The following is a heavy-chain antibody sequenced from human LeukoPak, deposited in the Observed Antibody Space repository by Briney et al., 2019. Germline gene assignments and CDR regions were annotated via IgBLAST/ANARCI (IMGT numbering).Heavy chain of an antibody. D-gene: IGHD5-24*01. V-gene: IGHV4-61*02. CDR1: GGSISSGSYY. Sequence: SETLSLTCTVSGGSISSGSYYWSWIRQPAGKGLEWIGRIYTSGSTNYNPSLKSRVTISVDTSKNQFSLKLSSVTAADTAVYYCARVSRDGYNWDIWGQGTMVTVSS. CDR2: IYTSGST. CDR3: ARVSRDGYNWDI. J-gene: IGHJ3*02.